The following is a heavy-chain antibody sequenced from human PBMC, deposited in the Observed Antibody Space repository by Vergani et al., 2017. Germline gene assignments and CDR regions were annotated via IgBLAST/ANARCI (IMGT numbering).Heavy chain of an antibody. CDR3: ARELEGQLVSYYYYYYMDV. V-gene: IGHV6-1*01. J-gene: IGHJ6*03. CDR2: TYYRSKWYN. Sequence: QVQLQQSGPGLVKPSQTLSLTCAISGDSVSSNSAAWNWIRQSPSRGLEWLGRTYYRSKWYNDYAVSVKSRITINPDTSKNQFSLQLNSVTPEDTAVYYCARELEGQLVSYYYYYYMDVWGKGTTVTVSS. D-gene: IGHD6-6*01. CDR1: GDSVSSNSAA.